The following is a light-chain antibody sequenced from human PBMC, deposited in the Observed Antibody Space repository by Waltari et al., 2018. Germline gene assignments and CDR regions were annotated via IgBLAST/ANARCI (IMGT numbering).Light chain of an antibody. CDR1: QSVSSY. Sequence: EIVLTQSPGTLPLSPGERATLSCRASQSVSSYLAWYQQKPGQAPRLLIYDTSNRATGIPARFSGSGSGTDFTLTISSLEPEDFAVYHCQQRITWPITFGQGTRLEIK. J-gene: IGKJ5*01. CDR2: DTS. CDR3: QQRITWPIT. V-gene: IGKV3-11*01.